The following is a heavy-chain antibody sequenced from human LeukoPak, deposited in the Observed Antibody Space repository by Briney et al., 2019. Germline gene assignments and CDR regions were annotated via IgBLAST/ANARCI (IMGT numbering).Heavy chain of an antibody. V-gene: IGHV3-74*01. Sequence: GGSLRLSCAASGFTFNNYWMHWVRQDSGKGLAWVSRISLDGSDTNYADSVKGQFTVSRDNAKNTLYLQMNSLRAEDTAVYYCARGVYGNFDSWGQGVLVTVSS. CDR1: GFTFNNYW. J-gene: IGHJ4*02. CDR2: ISLDGSDT. D-gene: IGHD3-10*01. CDR3: ARGVYGNFDS.